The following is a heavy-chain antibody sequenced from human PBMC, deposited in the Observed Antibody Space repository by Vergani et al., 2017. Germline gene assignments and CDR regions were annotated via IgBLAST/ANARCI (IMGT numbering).Heavy chain of an antibody. J-gene: IGHJ5*02. CDR3: GRVADFYGLGSRLLDL. D-gene: IGHD3-10*01. CDR1: GYTFTSYY. CDR2: INPSGGST. V-gene: IGHV1-46*01. Sequence: QVQLVQSGAEVKKPGASVKVSCKASGYTFTSYYMHWVRQAPGQGLEWMGIINPSGGSTSYAQKFQGRVTISGDTSKNQFSLKLNSVTAADTAVYYCGRVADFYGLGSRLLDLWGQGILVTVSS.